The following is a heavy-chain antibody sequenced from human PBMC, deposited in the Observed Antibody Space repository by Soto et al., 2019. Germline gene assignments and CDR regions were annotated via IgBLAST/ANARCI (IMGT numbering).Heavy chain of an antibody. D-gene: IGHD5-18*01. Sequence: ICCRGSGYIFTTYWIGWVRQMTGKGLEWTGNIYPGDSDTRYSPSFQGQVTISADKSINTAYLQWSSLKASDTAIYYCARRGYSYAELRVLDVWGQGTTVTVSS. J-gene: IGHJ6*02. CDR3: ARRGYSYAELRVLDV. CDR1: GYIFTTYW. V-gene: IGHV5-51*01. CDR2: IYPGDSDT.